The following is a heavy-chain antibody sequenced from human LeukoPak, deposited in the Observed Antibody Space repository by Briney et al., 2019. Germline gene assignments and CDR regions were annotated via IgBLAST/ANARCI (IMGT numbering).Heavy chain of an antibody. J-gene: IGHJ4*02. CDR1: GFTFSSYS. V-gene: IGHV3-48*01. CDR3: APLHTLTPGAY. CDR2: ISSSSSTI. Sequence: GGSLRLSCAASGFTFSSYSMNWVRQAPGKGLEWVSYISSSSSTIYYADSVKGRFTISRDNARNSLYLQMNSLRAEDTAVYYCAPLHTLTPGAYWGQGTLVTVSS. D-gene: IGHD3-9*01.